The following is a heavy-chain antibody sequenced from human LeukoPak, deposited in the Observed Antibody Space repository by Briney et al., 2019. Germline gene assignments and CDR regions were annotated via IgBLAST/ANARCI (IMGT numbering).Heavy chain of an antibody. D-gene: IGHD1-26*01. Sequence: SQTLSLTCTVSGGSISSGGYYWSWIRQHPGKGLEWIGYIYYSGSTYYNPSLKSRVTISVDTSKNQFSLKLSSVTAADTAVYYCARGPGGSYYFDYWGQGTLVTVSS. CDR1: GGSISSGGYY. CDR2: IYYSGST. J-gene: IGHJ4*02. CDR3: ARGPGGSYYFDY. V-gene: IGHV4-31*03.